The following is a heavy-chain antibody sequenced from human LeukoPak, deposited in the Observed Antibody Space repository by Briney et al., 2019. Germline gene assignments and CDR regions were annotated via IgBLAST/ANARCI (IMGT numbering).Heavy chain of an antibody. CDR1: GFSFSGYG. J-gene: IGHJ4*02. V-gene: IGHV3-30*02. Sequence: GGSLRLSCAASGFSFSGYGMHWVRQAPGKGLEWVTFIRYDGSTKSYADSVKGRFTIARDNSKNTLYLQMNSLRAEDTAVYICAKDYNNGFDYWGQGALVTVSS. CDR2: IRYDGSTK. D-gene: IGHD1-14*01. CDR3: AKDYNNGFDY.